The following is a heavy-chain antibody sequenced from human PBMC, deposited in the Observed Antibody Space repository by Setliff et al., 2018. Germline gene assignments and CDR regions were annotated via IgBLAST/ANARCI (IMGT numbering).Heavy chain of an antibody. D-gene: IGHD6-25*01. CDR1: GFTFSSYR. J-gene: IGHJ3*02. Sequence: GSLRLSCAASGFTFSSYRMHWVRQAPGKGLEWVAVIWDDGGNKYHADSVKGRFTISRDNSKNTLYLQMNSLRPEDTAVYYCARSAANGGHDPFDIWGQGTLVTVSS. CDR3: ARSAANGGHDPFDI. CDR2: IWDDGGNK. V-gene: IGHV3-33*08.